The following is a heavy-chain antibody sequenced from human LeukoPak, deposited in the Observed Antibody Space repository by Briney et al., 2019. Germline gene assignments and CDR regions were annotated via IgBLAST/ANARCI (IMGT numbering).Heavy chain of an antibody. J-gene: IGHJ3*02. CDR1: GGSISSGGYY. CDR3: ARDPLDSSSWASRAFDI. V-gene: IGHV4-31*03. D-gene: IGHD6-13*01. Sequence: SETLSPTCTVSGGSISSGGYYWSWIRQHPEKGLEWIGYIYYGGNTYYNPSLKSRLTISVDTSKNQFSLKLNSVTAADTAVYYCARDPLDSSSWASRAFDIWGQGTMVTVSS. CDR2: IYYGGNT.